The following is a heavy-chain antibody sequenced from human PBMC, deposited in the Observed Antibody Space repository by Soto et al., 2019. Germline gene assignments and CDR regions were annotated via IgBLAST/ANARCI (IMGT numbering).Heavy chain of an antibody. J-gene: IGHJ4*02. CDR1: GFTFSSYA. CDR2: VSGSGGST. V-gene: IGHV3-23*01. Sequence: EVQLLESGGGLVQPGGSLRLSCAASGFTFSSYAMSWVRQAPGKGLEWVSAVSGSGGSTYYADSVKGRFTISRENSKNTLYLQMNSRRAEDKSVYYCANPWGLSGSSSWYDSYFDYWGQGTLVTVSS. CDR3: ANPWGLSGSSSWYDSYFDY. D-gene: IGHD6-13*01.